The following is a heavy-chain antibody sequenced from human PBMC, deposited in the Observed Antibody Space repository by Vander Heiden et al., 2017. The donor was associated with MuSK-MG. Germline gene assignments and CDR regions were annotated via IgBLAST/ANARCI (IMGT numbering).Heavy chain of an antibody. CDR2: TYYSGST. Sequence: QVQLQESGPGLVKPSETLSLTCTVSGGSISSYYWSWIRQPPGKGLEWIGYTYYSGSTNYNPPLKSRVTISVDTSKNQFSLKLSSVTAADTAVYYCGRGGDYDFWGGYDYWGQGTLVTVSS. V-gene: IGHV4-59*01. J-gene: IGHJ4*02. D-gene: IGHD3-3*01. CDR1: GGSISSYY. CDR3: GRGGDYDFWGGYDY.